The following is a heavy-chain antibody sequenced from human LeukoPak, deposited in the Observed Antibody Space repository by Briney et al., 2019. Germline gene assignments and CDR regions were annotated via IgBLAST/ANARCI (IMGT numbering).Heavy chain of an antibody. D-gene: IGHD3-3*02. V-gene: IGHV4-34*01. CDR3: ARHFAGLSSGLDY. J-gene: IGHJ4*02. CDR2: INQSGST. Sequence: AGGSLRLSCAASGFTFSSFGMNWVRQAPGKGLEWIGEINQSGSTSYNPSLKSRVTISVDTSKNQFSLQLTSVTAADTAVYYCARHFAGLSSGLDYWGQGTLVTVSS. CDR1: GFTFSSFG.